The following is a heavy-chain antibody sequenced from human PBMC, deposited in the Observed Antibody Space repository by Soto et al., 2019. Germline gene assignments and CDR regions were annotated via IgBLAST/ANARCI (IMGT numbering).Heavy chain of an antibody. CDR1: GGSISSYC. CDR3: ARDGGASSYYAFDI. V-gene: IGHV4-59*01. Sequence: PSETLSLTCTVSGGSISSYCWSWIRQPPGKGLEWIGYIYYSGSTNYNPSLKSRVTISVDTSKNQFSLKLSSVTAADTAVYYCARDGGASSYYAFDIWGQGTMVTVSS. J-gene: IGHJ3*02. CDR2: IYYSGST. D-gene: IGHD6-6*01.